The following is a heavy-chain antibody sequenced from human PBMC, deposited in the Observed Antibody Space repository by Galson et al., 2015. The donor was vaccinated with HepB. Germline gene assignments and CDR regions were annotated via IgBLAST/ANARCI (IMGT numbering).Heavy chain of an antibody. V-gene: IGHV1-69*13. J-gene: IGHJ4*02. D-gene: IGHD3-22*01. CDR2: IIPLFRTP. Sequence: SVKVSCKASGVTFSNYAISWVRQAPGQGLEWMGGIIPLFRTPNYAQKFQGRLTITADESTSTAYMELSSLTSEDTAVYYCARQYDSNGFYAYWGQGTLVTVSS. CDR1: GVTFSNYA. CDR3: ARQYDSNGFYAY.